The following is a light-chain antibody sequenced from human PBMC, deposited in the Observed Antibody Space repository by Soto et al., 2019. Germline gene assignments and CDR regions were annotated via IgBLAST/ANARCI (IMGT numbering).Light chain of an antibody. CDR2: TDS. CDR3: QVWDSSTVL. J-gene: IGLJ2*01. V-gene: IGLV3-9*01. CDR1: NIGSKN. Sequence: SCELTQPLSVSVALGQTARITCGGNNIGSKNVHWYQQKPGQAPVLVIYTDSNRPSGIPERFSGSNSGNTATLTIGRAQAGDEADYYCQVWDSSTVLFGGWTKLTAL.